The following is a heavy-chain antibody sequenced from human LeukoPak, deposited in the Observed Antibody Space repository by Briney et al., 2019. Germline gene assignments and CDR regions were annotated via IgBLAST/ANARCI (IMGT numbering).Heavy chain of an antibody. Sequence: PGRSLRLSCAASGFTFSSYGMHWVRQAPGKGLEWVATTSYDGSEKYYADSVKGRFTISRDNSRNTLYLQMSSLRAEDTAVYYCAKPSGSGSNGYIDYWGQGTLVTVSS. D-gene: IGHD3-10*01. CDR1: GFTFSSYG. J-gene: IGHJ4*02. V-gene: IGHV3-30*18. CDR3: AKPSGSGSNGYIDY. CDR2: TSYDGSEK.